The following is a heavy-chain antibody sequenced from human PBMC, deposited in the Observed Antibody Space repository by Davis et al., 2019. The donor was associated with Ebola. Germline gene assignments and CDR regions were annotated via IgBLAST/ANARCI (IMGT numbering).Heavy chain of an antibody. D-gene: IGHD4-17*01. J-gene: IGHJ6*02. Sequence: GESLKISCAASGFTFSSYGMHWVRQAPGKGLEWVAVISYDGSNKYYADSVKGRFTISRDNSKNTLYLQMNSLRAEDTAVYYCARGARTVNYYYYYGMDVWGQGTTVTVSS. CDR2: ISYDGSNK. CDR3: ARGARTVNYYYYYGMDV. V-gene: IGHV3-30*03. CDR1: GFTFSSYG.